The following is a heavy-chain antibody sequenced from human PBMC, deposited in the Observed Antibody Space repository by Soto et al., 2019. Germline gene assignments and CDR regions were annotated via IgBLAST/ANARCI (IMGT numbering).Heavy chain of an antibody. D-gene: IGHD3-9*01. Sequence: QVQLVQSGAEVKKPGASVKVSCKASGYTFTSYDINWVRQATGQGLEWMGWMNPNSGNTGYAQKFQXXVXMXXNTSISTAYMELSSLRSEDTAVYYCARWVTGYPLNWGQGTLVTVSS. CDR3: ARWVTGYPLN. J-gene: IGHJ4*02. CDR1: GYTFTSYD. CDR2: MNPNSGNT. V-gene: IGHV1-8*01.